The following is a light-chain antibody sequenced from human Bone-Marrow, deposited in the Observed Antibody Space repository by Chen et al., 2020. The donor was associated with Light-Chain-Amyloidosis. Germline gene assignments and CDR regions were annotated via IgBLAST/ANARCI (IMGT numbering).Light chain of an antibody. Sequence: YELTQPPSVEVSPGPPARFPCSRDDLPTNYAYWYQQKPDQAPVLVIHRETERPSGISERFSGSSSGTTATLTISGVQAEDEADYHCQSADSSGTDEVIVGGGTKLPV. J-gene: IGLJ2*01. CDR2: RET. CDR1: DLPTNY. CDR3: QSADSSGTDEVI. V-gene: IGLV3-25*03.